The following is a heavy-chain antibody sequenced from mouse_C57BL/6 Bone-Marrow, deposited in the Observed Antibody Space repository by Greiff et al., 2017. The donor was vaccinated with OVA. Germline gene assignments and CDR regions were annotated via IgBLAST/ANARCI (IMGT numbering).Heavy chain of an antibody. J-gene: IGHJ3*01. CDR2: IHPNSGST. CDR1: GYTFTSYW. V-gene: IGHV1-64*01. Sequence: QVQLQQPGAELVKPGASVKLSCKASGYTFTSYWMHWVKQRPGQGLEWIGMIHPNSGSTNYNEKFKSKATLTVDKSSSTAYMQLIILTSEDSAVYYCARESDYYGYDEFAYWGQGTLVTVSA. CDR3: ARESDYYGYDEFAY. D-gene: IGHD2-2*01.